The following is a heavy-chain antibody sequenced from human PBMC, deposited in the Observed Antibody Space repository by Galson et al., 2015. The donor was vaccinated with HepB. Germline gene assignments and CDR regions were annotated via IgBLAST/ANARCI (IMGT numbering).Heavy chain of an antibody. CDR2: ISAYNGNT. CDR1: GYTFTSYG. J-gene: IGHJ6*02. Sequence: SVKVSCKASGYTFTSYGISWVRQAPGQGLEWMGWISAYNGNTNYAQKLQGRVTMTTDTSTSTAYMELRSLRSDDTAVYYCARPSAPHGSLRTYYYYYGMDVWGQGTTVTVSS. CDR3: ARPSAPHGSLRTYYYYYGMDV. V-gene: IGHV1-18*04.